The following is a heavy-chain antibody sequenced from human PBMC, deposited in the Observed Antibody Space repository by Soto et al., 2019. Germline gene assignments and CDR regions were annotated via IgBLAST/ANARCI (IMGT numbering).Heavy chain of an antibody. CDR3: ARGRGDCYNRADAFDI. V-gene: IGHV4-34*01. CDR1: GGSFSGYY. D-gene: IGHD2-21*01. J-gene: IGHJ3*02. CDR2: INHSGST. Sequence: QVQLQQWGAGLLKPSETLSLTCAVYGGSFSGYYWSWIRQPPGKGLEWIGEINHSGSTNYNPSLKSRVTISVDTSKNQFSLKLSSVTAADTAVYYCARGRGDCYNRADAFDIWGQGTMVTVSS.